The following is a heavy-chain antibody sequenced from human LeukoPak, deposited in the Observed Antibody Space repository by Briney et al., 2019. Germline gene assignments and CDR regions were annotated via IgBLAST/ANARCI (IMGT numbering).Heavy chain of an antibody. CDR1: GGSISSYY. J-gene: IGHJ5*02. CDR2: IYDSGST. V-gene: IGHV4-59*08. Sequence: SETLSLTCTVSGGSISSYYWSWIRQPPGKGLEWIGYIYDSGSTNYNPSLKSRVTISVDTSKNQISLKLSSVTAADTAVYYCARSKAHLSTSWYGTWFDPWGQGTLVTVSS. D-gene: IGHD2-2*01. CDR3: ARSKAHLSTSWYGTWFDP.